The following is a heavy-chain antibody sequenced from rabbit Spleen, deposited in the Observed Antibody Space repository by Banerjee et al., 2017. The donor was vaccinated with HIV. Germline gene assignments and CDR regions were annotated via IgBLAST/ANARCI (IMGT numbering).Heavy chain of an antibody. V-gene: IGHV1S45*01. CDR2: IYTGNGKN. CDR1: GFSFSSGYD. Sequence: QEQLEESGGGLVKPGASLTLICTASGFSFSSGYDMSWVRQAPGKGLEWIGFIYTGNGKNYYASWAKGRFTISRTSSTTVTLQVTSLTAADTATYFCTRDDGSGHYIDGYFNLWGQGTLVTVS. J-gene: IGHJ4*01. CDR3: TRDDGSGHYIDGYFNL. D-gene: IGHD1-1*01.